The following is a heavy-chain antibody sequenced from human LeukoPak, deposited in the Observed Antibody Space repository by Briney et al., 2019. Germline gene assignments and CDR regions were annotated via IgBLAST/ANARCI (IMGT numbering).Heavy chain of an antibody. Sequence: PGGSLRLSCAASGFTFSSYSMNWVRQAPGKGLEWVSSISSSSSYIYYADSVKGRFTISRDNAKNSLYLQMNSLRAEDTAVYYCARDRSRDPGQLAYYYYMDVWGKGTTVTVSS. V-gene: IGHV3-21*01. CDR2: ISSSSSYI. D-gene: IGHD6-6*01. CDR3: ARDRSRDPGQLAYYYYMDV. CDR1: GFTFSSYS. J-gene: IGHJ6*03.